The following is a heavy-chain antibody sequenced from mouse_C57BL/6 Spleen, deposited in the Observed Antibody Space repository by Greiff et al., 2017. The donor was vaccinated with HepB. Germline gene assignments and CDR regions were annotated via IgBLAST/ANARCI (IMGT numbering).Heavy chain of an antibody. J-gene: IGHJ4*01. CDR1: GYTFTSYW. V-gene: IGHV1-52*01. Sequence: VQLQQPGAELVRPGSSVKLSCKASGYTFTSYWMHWVKQRPIQGLEWIGNIDPSDSETHYNQKFKDKATLTVDKSSSTAYMQLSSLTSEDSAVYYCARRGEYYAMDYWGQGTSVTVSS. CDR2: IDPSDSET. CDR3: ARRGEYYAMDY.